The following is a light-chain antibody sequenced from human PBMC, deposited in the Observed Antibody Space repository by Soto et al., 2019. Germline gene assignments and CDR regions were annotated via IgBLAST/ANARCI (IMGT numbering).Light chain of an antibody. Sequence: EIVLTQSPGTLSLSPGERATLSCRASQSVSSSCLAWYQQKPGQAPRLLISGASSRATGIPDRFRGSGSGTDFTLTISRLEPEDFAVYYCQQYGSSTGTFGQGTKVEIK. V-gene: IGKV3-20*01. CDR3: QQYGSSTGT. CDR2: GAS. J-gene: IGKJ1*01. CDR1: QSVSSSC.